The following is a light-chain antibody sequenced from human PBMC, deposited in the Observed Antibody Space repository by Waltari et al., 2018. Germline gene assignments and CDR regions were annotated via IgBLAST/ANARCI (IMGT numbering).Light chain of an antibody. J-gene: IGKJ1*01. Sequence: IMLTQSPGTLSLSPGERAPLSCRASQSISRYLAWYQQKPGQAPRLLIYGASTRATGIPDRCSGSGSGTDFSLTISGLEPEDSAVYYCQHHFRLPATFGQGTKVEIK. V-gene: IGKV3-20*01. CDR2: GAS. CDR1: QSISRY. CDR3: QHHFRLPAT.